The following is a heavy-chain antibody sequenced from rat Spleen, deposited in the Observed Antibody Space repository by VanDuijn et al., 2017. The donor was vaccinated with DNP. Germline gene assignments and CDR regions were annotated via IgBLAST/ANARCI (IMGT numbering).Heavy chain of an antibody. CDR3: TRGTGGGY. CDR1: GFTFSAYY. D-gene: IGHD5-1*01. CDR2: IGSDGYAP. Sequence: EVQLVESGGGLVQPGRSLKLSCAASGFTFSAYYMAWVRQAPAKGLEWVAYIGSDGYAPYYGDSVKGRFTISRDNVKNTQYLQMNSLRSEDTATYYCTRGTGGGYWGQGVMVTVSS. J-gene: IGHJ2*01. V-gene: IGHV5-20*01.